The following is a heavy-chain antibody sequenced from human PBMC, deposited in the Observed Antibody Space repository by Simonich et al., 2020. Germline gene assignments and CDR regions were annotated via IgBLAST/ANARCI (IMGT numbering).Heavy chain of an antibody. CDR2: INSDGIST. Sequence: EVQLVESGGGLVQPGGSLRLSCAASGFTFSSYWMHLVRQAPGQGLWWVSRINSDGISTGYADSVKGRFTISRDNAKNTLYLQMNSLRAEDTAVYYCARNRLDYWGQGTLVTVSS. V-gene: IGHV3-74*01. CDR1: GFTFSSYW. CDR3: ARNRLDY. J-gene: IGHJ4*02.